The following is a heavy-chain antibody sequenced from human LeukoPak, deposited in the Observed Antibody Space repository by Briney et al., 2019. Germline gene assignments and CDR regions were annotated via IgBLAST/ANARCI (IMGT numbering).Heavy chain of an antibody. D-gene: IGHD2-21*01. CDR1: GITFSKAG. J-gene: IGHJ4*01. CDR3: AKDKGLTYIDY. V-gene: IGHV3-30*02. Sequence: GGSLRLSCTASGITFSKAGMHWVRQAPGKGLEWVAFIGSDGSSQYYADSVKGRFTISRDNSKNTVYVQMNSLRTEDTAVYYCAKDKGLTYIDYWGQGTLVTVSS. CDR2: IGSDGSSQ.